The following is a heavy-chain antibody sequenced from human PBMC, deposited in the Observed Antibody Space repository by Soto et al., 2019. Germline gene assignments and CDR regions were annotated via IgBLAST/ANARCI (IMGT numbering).Heavy chain of an antibody. CDR3: AKDMVIAVADGDYCDGMYV. V-gene: IGHV3-43*01. CDR2: ISWDGGST. CDR1: GFTFDDYT. J-gene: IGHJ6*02. D-gene: IGHD6-13*01. Sequence: GGSLRLSCAASGFTFDDYTMHWVRQAPGKGLEWVSLISWDGGSTYYADSVKGRFTISRDNSKNSLYLQMNSLRTEDTALYYCAKDMVIAVADGDYCDGMYVSSQGTTVTVSS.